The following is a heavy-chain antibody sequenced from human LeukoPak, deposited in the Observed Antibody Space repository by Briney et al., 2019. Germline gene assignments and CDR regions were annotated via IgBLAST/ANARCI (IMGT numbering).Heavy chain of an antibody. Sequence: ASVKVSCKASGYTFTGYYMHWVRQAPGQGLEWMGWINPNSGGTNYAQKFQGRVTMTRDTSISTAYMELSRLRSDGTAVYYCARARIAVAGTVGYYFDYWGQGTLVTVSS. CDR2: INPNSGGT. CDR3: ARARIAVAGTVGYYFDY. D-gene: IGHD6-19*01. V-gene: IGHV1-2*02. J-gene: IGHJ4*02. CDR1: GYTFTGYY.